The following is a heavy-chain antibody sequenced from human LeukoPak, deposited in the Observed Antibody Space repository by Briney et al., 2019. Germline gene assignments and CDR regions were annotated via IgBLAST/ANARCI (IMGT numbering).Heavy chain of an antibody. D-gene: IGHD2-2*01. J-gene: IGHJ5*02. Sequence: SETLSLTCAVYGGSFSGHYWSWIRQPPGKGLEWIGEINHSGSTNYNPSLKSRVTISVDTSKNQFSLKLSSVTAADTAVYYCARQAHCSSTSRLINPNGWFDPWGQGTLVTVSS. CDR3: ARQAHCSSTSRLINPNGWFDP. CDR1: GGSFSGHY. V-gene: IGHV4-34*01. CDR2: INHSGST.